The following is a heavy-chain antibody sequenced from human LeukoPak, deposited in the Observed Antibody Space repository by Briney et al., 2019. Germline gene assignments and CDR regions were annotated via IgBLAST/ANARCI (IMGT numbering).Heavy chain of an antibody. D-gene: IGHD5-18*01. J-gene: IGHJ1*01. V-gene: IGHV1-3*01. Sequence: ASVKVSCKASGYTFTSYAMHWVRQAPGQRLEWMGWINAGNGNTKYSQKFQGRVTITRDTSASTAYMELSSLRSEDTAVYYCARDRDSYGHGGYFQHWGQGTLVTVSS. CDR1: GYTFTSYA. CDR2: INAGNGNT. CDR3: ARDRDSYGHGGYFQH.